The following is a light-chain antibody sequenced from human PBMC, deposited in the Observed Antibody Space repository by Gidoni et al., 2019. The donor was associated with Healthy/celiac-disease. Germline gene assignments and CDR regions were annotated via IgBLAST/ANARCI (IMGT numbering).Light chain of an antibody. Sequence: SALPHPASVSASPGQSITISCTGTSSDVGGYNYVSWYQQHPGKAPKLMIYEVSNRPSGVPDRFSGSKSGNTASLTISGLQAEDEADYYCSSYTSSSPWVFGGGTKLTVL. CDR2: EVS. J-gene: IGLJ3*02. CDR1: SSDVGGYNY. V-gene: IGLV2-14*01. CDR3: SSYTSSSPWV.